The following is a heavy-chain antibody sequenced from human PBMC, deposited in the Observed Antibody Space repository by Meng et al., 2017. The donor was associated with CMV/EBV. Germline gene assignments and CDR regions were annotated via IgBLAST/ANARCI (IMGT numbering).Heavy chain of an antibody. D-gene: IGHD2-2*01. J-gene: IGHJ6*02. CDR3: ARGIVVPGRYYYYGMDV. CDR1: GGTFSSYA. V-gene: IGHV1-69*10. Sequence: SAMVSCKASGGTFSSYAISWVLQAPGQGLEWMGGIIPILGIANYAQKFQGRVTITADKSTSTAYMELSSLRSEDTAVYYCARGIVVPGRYYYYGMDVWGQGTTVTVSS. CDR2: IIPILGIA.